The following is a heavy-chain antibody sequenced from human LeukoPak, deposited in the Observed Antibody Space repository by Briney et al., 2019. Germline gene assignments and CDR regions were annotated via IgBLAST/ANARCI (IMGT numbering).Heavy chain of an antibody. Sequence: TGGSLRLSCAASGFTFSRYWMHWVRQAPGKGLVWVSRANNDGSSTSYADSVKGRFTISRDNAKNTLYLQMNSLRAEDTALYYCARVSLDYGDYVKFDHWGQGVLVTVSS. D-gene: IGHD4-17*01. CDR3: ARVSLDYGDYVKFDH. CDR2: ANNDGSST. J-gene: IGHJ4*02. CDR1: GFTFSRYW. V-gene: IGHV3-74*01.